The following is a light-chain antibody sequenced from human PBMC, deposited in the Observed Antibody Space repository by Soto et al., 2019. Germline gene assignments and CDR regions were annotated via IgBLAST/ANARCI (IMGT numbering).Light chain of an antibody. CDR1: SSDVGGFNY. Sequence: ALTQPASVSGSPGQSITISCTGTSSDVGGFNYVSWYQQHPGKTPKLLIYEVRNRPSGVSNRFSGSKSGNTASLTISGLQAEDEADYYCSSYTSSSSGVFGTGTKVTVL. CDR2: EVR. V-gene: IGLV2-14*01. J-gene: IGLJ1*01. CDR3: SSYTSSSSGV.